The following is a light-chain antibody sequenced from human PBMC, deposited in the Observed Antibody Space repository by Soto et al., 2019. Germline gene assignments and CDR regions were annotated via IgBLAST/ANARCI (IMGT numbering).Light chain of an antibody. V-gene: IGKV3D-20*02. CDR3: HQRKSWPRT. J-gene: IGKJ1*01. CDR2: GAS. Sequence: EIVLTQSPGTLSLSPGERATLSCRASQSVRSSYLAWYQQKPGQAPRLLIHGASSRATGVPDRFSGSGSGTDFTLTISRLEPEDFAVYYCHQRKSWPRTFGQGTKVDIK. CDR1: QSVRSSY.